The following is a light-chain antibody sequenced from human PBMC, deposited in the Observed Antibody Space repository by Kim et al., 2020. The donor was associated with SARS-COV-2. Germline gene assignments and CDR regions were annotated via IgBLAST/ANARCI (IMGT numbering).Light chain of an antibody. CDR2: DVT. CDR1: RTDIVGYIF. J-gene: IGLJ1*01. CDR3: SSYTSSITLV. Sequence: GHAITISCTGNRTDIVGYIFVSWYQQPPGKAPKLLIYDVTNRPSDISNRFSGSKSGNTASLTISGLQAEDEADYYCSSYTSSITLVFGTGTKVTVL. V-gene: IGLV2-14*03.